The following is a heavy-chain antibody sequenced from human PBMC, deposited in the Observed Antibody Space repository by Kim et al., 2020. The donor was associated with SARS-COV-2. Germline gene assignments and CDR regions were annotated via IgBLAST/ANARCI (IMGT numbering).Heavy chain of an antibody. D-gene: IGHD6-13*01. CDR1: GYSFSNHW. V-gene: IGHV5-51*01. CDR3: ARRSLAASGIDHYYYMDV. CDR2: ISPGGSDT. Sequence: GESLKISCQGSGYSFSNHWIAWVRQKPGKGLEWMGIISPGGSDTRYSPSFLGQVTISADKSVNTAYLQWSSLKASDTAVYYCARRSLAASGIDHYYYMDVWGKGTTVTVSS. J-gene: IGHJ6*03.